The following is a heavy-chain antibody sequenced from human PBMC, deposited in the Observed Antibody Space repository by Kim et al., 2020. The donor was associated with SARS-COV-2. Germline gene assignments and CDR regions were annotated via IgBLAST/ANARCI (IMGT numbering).Heavy chain of an antibody. CDR3: AKDEAATGGFDY. D-gene: IGHD2-15*01. Sequence: YYADSVKGRFTISRDNSKNTLYLQMNSLRAEDTAVYYCAKDEAATGGFDYWGQGTLVTVSS. V-gene: IGHV3-23*01. J-gene: IGHJ4*02.